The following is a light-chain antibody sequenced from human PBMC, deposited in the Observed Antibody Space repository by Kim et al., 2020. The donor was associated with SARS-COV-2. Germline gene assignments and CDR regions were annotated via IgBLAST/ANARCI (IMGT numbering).Light chain of an antibody. CDR3: HQRNMWPRT. CDR2: DAS. V-gene: IGKV3-11*01. Sequence: LSPGQRATLPCRASQSIGTDLAWYQQRPGQTPRLFIYDASNRAPGTPVRISGSGSGTDFPLTFSSLEPEDSAVYYCHQRNMWPRTFGQGTKVDIK. CDR1: QSIGTD. J-gene: IGKJ1*01.